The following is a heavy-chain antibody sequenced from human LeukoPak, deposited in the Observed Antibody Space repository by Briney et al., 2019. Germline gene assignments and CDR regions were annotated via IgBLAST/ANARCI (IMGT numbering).Heavy chain of an antibody. CDR3: ARDSPRSSGWYPYDY. V-gene: IGHV3-21*01. CDR1: GFTFSSYS. Sequence: GGSLRLSCAASGFTFSSYSMNWVRQAPGKGLEWVSSISSSSSYIYYADSVKGRFTISRDNAKNSLYLQMNSLRAEDTAVYYCARDSPRSSGWYPYDYWGQGTLVTVSS. D-gene: IGHD6-19*01. J-gene: IGHJ4*02. CDR2: ISSSSSYI.